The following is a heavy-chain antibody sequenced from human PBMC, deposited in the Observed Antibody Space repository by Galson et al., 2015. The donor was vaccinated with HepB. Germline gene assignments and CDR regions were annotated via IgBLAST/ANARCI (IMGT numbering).Heavy chain of an antibody. CDR3: AREWGWLQLKYYYYGMDV. D-gene: IGHD5-24*01. CDR1: GYTFTSYY. J-gene: IGHJ6*02. V-gene: IGHV1-46*01. CDR2: INPSGGST. Sequence: SCKASGYTFTSYYMHWVRQAPGQGLEWMGIINPSGGSTSYAQKFQGRVTMTRDTSTSTVYMELSSLRSEDTAVYYCAREWGWLQLKYYYYGMDVWGQGTTVTVSS.